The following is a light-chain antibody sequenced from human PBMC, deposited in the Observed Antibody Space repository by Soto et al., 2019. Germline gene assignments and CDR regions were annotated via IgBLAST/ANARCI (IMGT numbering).Light chain of an antibody. CDR2: PAS. Sequence: IQLTQSPSSLSASVGDRVTITCRASEGISGRLAWYQRKPGKVPTLLISPASSFQSGVPSGFSGSASGTDFSLTTTTLQPKDFETYSCPQLYSYPPTSGGGNK. CDR1: EGISGR. J-gene: IGKJ4*01. CDR3: PQLYSYPPT. V-gene: IGKV1-9*01.